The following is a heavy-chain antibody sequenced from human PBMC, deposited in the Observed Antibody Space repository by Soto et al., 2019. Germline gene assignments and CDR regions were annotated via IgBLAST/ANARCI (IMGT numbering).Heavy chain of an antibody. CDR3: ARAPYYGFWSGYPARFGMDV. CDR1: GGSFSGYY. V-gene: IGHV4-34*01. D-gene: IGHD3-3*01. CDR2: INHSGST. Sequence: SETLSLTCAVYGGSFSGYYWSWIRQPPGKGLEWIGEINHSGSTNYTPPLKSRVTISVDTSKHQFSLKLSSVTAADTVVYYCARAPYYGFWSGYPARFGMDVWGQGTTVTVSS. J-gene: IGHJ6*02.